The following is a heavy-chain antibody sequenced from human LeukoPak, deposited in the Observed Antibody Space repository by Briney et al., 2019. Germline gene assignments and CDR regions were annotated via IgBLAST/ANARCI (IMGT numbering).Heavy chain of an antibody. CDR1: GFTVSSNY. V-gene: IGHV3-53*01. J-gene: IGHJ3*02. Sequence: GGSLRLSCAASGFTVSSNYMSWVRQAPGKGLEWVSVIYSGGSTYYADSVKGRFTISRDNSKNTLYLQMNSLRVEDTAVYYCARVRWLVRAFDIWGQGTMVTVSS. CDR3: ARVRWLVRAFDI. CDR2: IYSGGST. D-gene: IGHD6-19*01.